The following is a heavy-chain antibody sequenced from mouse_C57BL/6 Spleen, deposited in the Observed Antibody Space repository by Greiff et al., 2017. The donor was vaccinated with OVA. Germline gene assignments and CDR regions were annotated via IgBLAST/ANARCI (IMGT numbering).Heavy chain of an antibody. CDR3: ARDLEGFAY. CDR1: GFNITDYY. CDR2: IDPEDGET. J-gene: IGHJ3*01. Sequence: VQLKESGAELVKPGASVKLSCTASGFNITDYYMHWVKQRPEQGLEWIGRIDPEDGETKYAPKFQGKATITADTSSNTAYLQLSSLTSEDTAVYYCARDLEGFAYWGQGTLVTVSA. V-gene: IGHV14-2*01.